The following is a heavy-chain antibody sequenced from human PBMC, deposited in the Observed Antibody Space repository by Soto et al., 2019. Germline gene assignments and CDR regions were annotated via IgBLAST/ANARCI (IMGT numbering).Heavy chain of an antibody. Sequence: QVQLVESGGGVVQPGRSLRLSCAASGFPFSTYGMHWVRQAPGKGLEWVAVIWSDGGNKYYADSVKGRFTISRDNXXXXXXXXXXXXXXXXXXXXYCASXXXALDYWGQGTLVTVSS. J-gene: IGHJ4*02. CDR2: IWSDGGNK. V-gene: IGHV3-33*01. CDR3: ASXXXALDY. CDR1: GFPFSTYG. D-gene: IGHD3-10*01.